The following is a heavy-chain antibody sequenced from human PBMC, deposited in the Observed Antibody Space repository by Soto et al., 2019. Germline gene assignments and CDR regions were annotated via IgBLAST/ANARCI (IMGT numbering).Heavy chain of an antibody. CDR2: MYYGGIT. V-gene: IGHV4-34*11. CDR3: ARLPSRHLVDY. CDR1: GGSFSGYD. J-gene: IGHJ4*02. Sequence: SETLCLTCAVYGGSFSGYDLSWIRQPPGKGLEWIGSMYYGGITNYNSSLKSRVTVSVDTSKNQFSLNLRSVTAADTAVYYCARLPSRHLVDYWGQGTLVTVSS. D-gene: IGHD3-3*02.